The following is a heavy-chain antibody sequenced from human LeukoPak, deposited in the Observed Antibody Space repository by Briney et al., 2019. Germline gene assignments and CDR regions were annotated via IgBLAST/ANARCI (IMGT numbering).Heavy chain of an antibody. D-gene: IGHD6-13*01. CDR2: INPNSGGT. CDR3: AREGSSPPGFDY. Sequence: ASVKVSCRASGYTFTGYYMHWVRQAPGQGLEWMGWINPNSGGTNYAQKFQGRVTMTRDTSISTAYMEPSRLRSDDTAVYYCAREGSSPPGFDYWGQGTLVTVSS. CDR1: GYTFTGYY. J-gene: IGHJ4*02. V-gene: IGHV1-2*02.